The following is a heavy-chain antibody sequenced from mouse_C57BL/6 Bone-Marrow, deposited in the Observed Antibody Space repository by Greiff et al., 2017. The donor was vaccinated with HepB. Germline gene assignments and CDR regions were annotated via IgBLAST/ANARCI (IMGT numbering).Heavy chain of an antibody. V-gene: IGHV1-42*01. CDR2: INPSTGGT. J-gene: IGHJ2*01. D-gene: IGHD2-3*01. CDR1: GYSFTGYY. CDR3: ARNDGFPYYFDY. Sequence: VQLKQSGPELVKPGASVKISCKASGYSFTGYYMNWVKQSPEKSLEWIGEINPSTGGTTYNQKFKAKATLTVDKSSSTAYMQLKSLTSEDSAVYYCARNDGFPYYFDYWGQGTTLTVSS.